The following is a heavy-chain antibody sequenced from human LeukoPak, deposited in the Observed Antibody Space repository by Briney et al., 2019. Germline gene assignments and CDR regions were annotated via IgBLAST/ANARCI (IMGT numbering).Heavy chain of an antibody. CDR1: GFTFSNAW. Sequence: GGSLRLSCTASGFTFSNAWMSWVRQAPGKGLEWVGRIKNKTDGGTTDYAAPVKGRFSISRDDSKNTLYLQMNSLKTEDTAVYYCSTYSYDLWGHGTLVLVSS. CDR2: IKNKTDGGTT. D-gene: IGHD3/OR15-3a*01. V-gene: IGHV3-15*01. CDR3: STYSYDL. J-gene: IGHJ4*01.